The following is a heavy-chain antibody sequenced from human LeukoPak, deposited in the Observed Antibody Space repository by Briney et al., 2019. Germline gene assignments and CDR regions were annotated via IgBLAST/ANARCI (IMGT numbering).Heavy chain of an antibody. V-gene: IGHV3-23*01. CDR3: AKQLGYCSDGSCYFPY. Sequence: GGSLRLSCAASGFTFSSYWMSWVRQAPGKGLEWVSAISNNGGYTYYADSVQGRFTISRDNSKGTLCLQMNSLRAEDTAVYYCAKQLGYCSDGSCYFPYWGQGTLVTVSS. J-gene: IGHJ4*02. CDR1: GFTFSSYW. D-gene: IGHD2-15*01. CDR2: ISNNGGYT.